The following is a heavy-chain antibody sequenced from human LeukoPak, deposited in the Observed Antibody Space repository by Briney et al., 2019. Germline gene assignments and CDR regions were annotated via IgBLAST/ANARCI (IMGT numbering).Heavy chain of an antibody. V-gene: IGHV3-15*01. D-gene: IGHD3-3*01. CDR1: GFTFSSYA. CDR3: AKHIYGVVSIQQ. Sequence: GGSLRLSCAASGFTFSSYAMSWVRQAPGKGLEWVGRIRSRADGGTAEYATAVEGRFTISRDDSTNTLYLHMSNVKTEDTAVYYCAKHIYGVVSIQQWGQGTLVTASS. J-gene: IGHJ1*01. CDR2: IRSRADGGTA.